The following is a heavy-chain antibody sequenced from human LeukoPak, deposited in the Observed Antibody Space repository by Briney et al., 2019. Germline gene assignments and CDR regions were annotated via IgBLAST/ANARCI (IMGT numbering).Heavy chain of an antibody. V-gene: IGHV3-7*01. Sequence: GGSLRLSCAASGFTFSTYSMTWVRQAPGKGLEWVAKIRKKGSATYYVASMKGRFTVSRDNAANSLYLQMSNLGVEDTAVYSCARAGVTNQLGETYWYFDLWGRGTLVTVSS. CDR2: IRKKGSAT. J-gene: IGHJ2*01. CDR3: ARAGVTNQLGETYWYFDL. CDR1: GFTFSTYS. D-gene: IGHD1-1*01.